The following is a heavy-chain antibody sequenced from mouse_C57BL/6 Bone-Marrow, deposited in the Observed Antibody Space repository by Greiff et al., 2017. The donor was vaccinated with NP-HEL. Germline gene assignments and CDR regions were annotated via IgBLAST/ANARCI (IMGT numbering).Heavy chain of an antibody. V-gene: IGHV1-7*01. CDR1: GYTFTSYW. CDR3: ANLYLGAIDY. J-gene: IGHJ4*01. Sequence: QVQLQQSGAELAKPGASVKLSCKASGYTFTSYWMHWVKQRPGQGLEWIGYINPSSGYTKYNQKFKDKATLTADKSSITAYRQLSSLTYEDSAVYYCANLYLGAIDYWGQGTSVTVSA. CDR2: INPSSGYT. D-gene: IGHD2-1*01.